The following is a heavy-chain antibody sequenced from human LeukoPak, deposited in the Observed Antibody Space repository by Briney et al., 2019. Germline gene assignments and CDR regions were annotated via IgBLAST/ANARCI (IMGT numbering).Heavy chain of an antibody. J-gene: IGHJ6*03. CDR2: FISTGGTN. Sequence: PGGPCHLPCPACVSPSRNYLMNWSRQPRGRGLGGVSFFISTGGTNYYADSVKCRFTVSRDNGKNTLYLQMNSLRAEYTAVYYCEFCSSTSCYGNFYMDVWGKGTTVTVSS. D-gene: IGHD2-2*01. CDR1: VSPSRNYL. V-gene: IGHV3-48*03. CDR3: EFCSSTSCYGNFYMDV.